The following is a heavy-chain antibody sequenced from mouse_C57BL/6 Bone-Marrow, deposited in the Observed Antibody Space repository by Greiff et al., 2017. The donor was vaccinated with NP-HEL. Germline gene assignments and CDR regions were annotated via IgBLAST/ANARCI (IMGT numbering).Heavy chain of an antibody. V-gene: IGHV14-4*01. D-gene: IGHD2-4*01. CDR2: IDPENGDT. CDR1: GFNIKDDY. Sequence: EVQLQQSGAELVRPGASVKLSCTASGFNIKDDYMHWVKQRPEQGLEWIGWIDPENGDTEYASKFQGKATIPADTSSNTAYLQLSSLTSEDTAVYYCTTDDYDEGFAYWGQGTLVTVSA. J-gene: IGHJ3*01. CDR3: TTDDYDEGFAY.